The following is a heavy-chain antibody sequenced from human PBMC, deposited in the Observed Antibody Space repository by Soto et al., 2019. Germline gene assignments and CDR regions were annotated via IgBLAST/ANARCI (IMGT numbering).Heavy chain of an antibody. CDR2: ISAFNDYT. J-gene: IGHJ3*01. Sequence: ASVKVSCKASGYTFNKYGFNWVRQAPGQGHEWMGRISAFNDYTNLAQKFQGRVTLTTDASTNTAYMELQILRSDDTAMYYCARGRGVVIPAGTPDAFDVWGQGTKVTVSS. V-gene: IGHV1-18*01. CDR3: ARGRGVVIPAGTPDAFDV. CDR1: GYTFNKYG. D-gene: IGHD6-13*01.